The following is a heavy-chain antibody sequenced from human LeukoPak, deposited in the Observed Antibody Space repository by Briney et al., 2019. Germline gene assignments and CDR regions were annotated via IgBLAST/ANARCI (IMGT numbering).Heavy chain of an antibody. J-gene: IGHJ5*02. D-gene: IGHD6-13*01. V-gene: IGHV4-30-4*01. CDR3: AGGPLPPYSSSSPGWWFDP. CDR1: SGSINSGDYY. CDR2: IYYSGRT. Sequence: SETLSLTCTVSSGSINSGDYYWSWIRQPPGKGLEWIGYIYYSGRTYYNPSLKSRLTISVDTSKTQFSLKLSSVTAADTAVYYCAGGPLPPYSSSSPGWWFDPWGQGTLVTVSS.